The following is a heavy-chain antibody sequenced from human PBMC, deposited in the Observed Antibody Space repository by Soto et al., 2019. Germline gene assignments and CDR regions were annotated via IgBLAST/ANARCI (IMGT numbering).Heavy chain of an antibody. CDR3: AVGMIVVVPAAIPAPPDY. J-gene: IGHJ4*02. D-gene: IGHD2-2*02. V-gene: IGHV4-34*01. CDR2: INHSGST. CDR1: GGSFSGYY. Sequence: SETLSLTCAVYGGSFSGYYWSWIRQPPGKGLEWIGEINHSGSTNYNPSLKSRVTISVDTSKNQFSLKLSSVTAADTAVYYCAVGMIVVVPAAIPAPPDYWGQGTLVTVYS.